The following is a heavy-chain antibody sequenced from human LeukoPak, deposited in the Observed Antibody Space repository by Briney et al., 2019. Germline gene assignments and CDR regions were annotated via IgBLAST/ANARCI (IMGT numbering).Heavy chain of an antibody. CDR1: GGSIGSSTYY. CDR3: ARRVEDYYDSSGYYSDAFDI. CDR2: IYYTGNT. J-gene: IGHJ3*02. D-gene: IGHD3-22*01. Sequence: KPSETLSLTCTVSGGSIGSSTYYWGWIRQPPGKGLEWIGSIYYTGNTYYNTSLKSRVTIYVDTSQNQFSLKLSSVTAADTAVYYCARRVEDYYDSSGYYSDAFDIWGQGTMVTVSS. V-gene: IGHV4-39*01.